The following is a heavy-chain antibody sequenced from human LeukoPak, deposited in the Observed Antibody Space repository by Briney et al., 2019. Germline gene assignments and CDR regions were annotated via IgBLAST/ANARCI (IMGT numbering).Heavy chain of an antibody. CDR3: ARPTTAAAGRLAFDI. J-gene: IGHJ3*02. CDR1: GGSFSGHY. Sequence: SETLSLTCVVYGGSFSGHYWSWIRQPPGKGLEWIGEINHSGSTNYNPPLKSRVTISVDSSKSQFSLNLSSVTAADTAVYYCARPTTAAAGRLAFDIWGQGTMVTVSS. CDR2: INHSGST. D-gene: IGHD6-13*01. V-gene: IGHV4-34*01.